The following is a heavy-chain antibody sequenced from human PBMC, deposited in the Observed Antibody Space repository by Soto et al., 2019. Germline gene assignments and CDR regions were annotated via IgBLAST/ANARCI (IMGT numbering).Heavy chain of an antibody. CDR3: ARARVVVAATRKYYFDY. CDR1: GGSISSYY. V-gene: IGHV4-59*12. CDR2: IYYSGST. Sequence: PSETLSLTCTVSGGSISSYYWSWIRQPPGKGLEWIGYIYYSGSTYYNPSLKSRVTISVDRSKNQFSLKLSSVTAADTAVYYCARARVVVAATRKYYFDYWGQGTLVTVSS. J-gene: IGHJ4*02. D-gene: IGHD2-15*01.